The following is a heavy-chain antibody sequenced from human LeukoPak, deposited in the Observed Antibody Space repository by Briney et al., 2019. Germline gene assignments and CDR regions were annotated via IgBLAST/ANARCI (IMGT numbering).Heavy chain of an antibody. CDR1: GASISSRGW. J-gene: IGHJ4*02. CDR2: ISHTGTT. V-gene: IGHV4-4*02. Sequence: SETLSLTCGVSGASISSRGWWTWVRQPPGKGLEWIGEISHTGTTEYNPSLKSRVTISVDGSNNQFSLRLISVTAADTAVYYCATRTGTDDFWGQGTLVTVSA. D-gene: IGHD1-1*01. CDR3: ATRTGTDDF.